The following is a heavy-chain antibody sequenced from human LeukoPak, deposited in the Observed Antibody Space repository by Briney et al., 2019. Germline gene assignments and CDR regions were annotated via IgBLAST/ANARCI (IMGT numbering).Heavy chain of an antibody. D-gene: IGHD1-26*01. Sequence: PSETLSLTCTVSGGSISSGDYYWSWIRQPPGKGLEWIGYIYYSGSTYYNPSLKSRVTISVDTSKNQFSLKLSSVTAADTAVYYCARSQVGAKRGGNYFDYWGQGTLVTVSS. J-gene: IGHJ4*02. CDR1: GGSISSGDYY. V-gene: IGHV4-30-4*01. CDR2: IYYSGST. CDR3: ARSQVGAKRGGNYFDY.